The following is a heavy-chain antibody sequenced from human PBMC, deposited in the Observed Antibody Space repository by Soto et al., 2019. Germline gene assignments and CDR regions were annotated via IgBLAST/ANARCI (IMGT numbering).Heavy chain of an antibody. CDR3: ASDSTGGWCDP. D-gene: IGHD2-8*02. J-gene: IGHJ5*02. CDR2: IYHSGST. Sequence: QLQLQESGSGLVKPSQTLSLTCAVSGGSISSGGYSWSWIRQPPGKGLEWIGYIYHSGSTYYNPSLKSRVTISVDRAKNQFSLKLSSVTAADTAVYYCASDSTGGWCDPWVQGTLVTVSS. V-gene: IGHV4-30-2*01. CDR1: GGSISSGGYS.